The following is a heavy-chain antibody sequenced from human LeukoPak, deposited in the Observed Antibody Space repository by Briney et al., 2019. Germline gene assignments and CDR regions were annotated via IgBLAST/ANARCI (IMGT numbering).Heavy chain of an antibody. J-gene: IGHJ6*02. D-gene: IGHD2-15*01. CDR3: AGYCSGGSCYSYYYYYYGMDV. CDR1: GFTFSSYG. CDR2: IWYDGSNK. Sequence: GGSLRLSCAASGFTFSSYGMHWVRQAPGKGLEWVAVIWYDGSNKYYADSVKGRFTISRDNSKNTLYLQMNSLRAEDTAVYYCAGYCSGGSCYSYYYYYYGMDVWGQGTTVTVSS. V-gene: IGHV3-30*02.